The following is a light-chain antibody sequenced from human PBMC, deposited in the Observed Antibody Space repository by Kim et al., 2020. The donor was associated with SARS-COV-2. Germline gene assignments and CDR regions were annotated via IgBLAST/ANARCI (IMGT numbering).Light chain of an antibody. J-gene: IGKJ2*01. CDR1: QSVLYSSNNKNY. CDR2: WAS. V-gene: IGKV4-1*01. CDR3: QQYYSTPYT. Sequence: DIVMTQSPDSLAVSLGGRATINCKSSQSVLYSSNNKNYLAWYQQKPGQPPKLLIYWASTRESGVPDRFRGSGSGTAFTLTISSLRAEDVAVYYCQQYYSTPYTFGQGTKLEI.